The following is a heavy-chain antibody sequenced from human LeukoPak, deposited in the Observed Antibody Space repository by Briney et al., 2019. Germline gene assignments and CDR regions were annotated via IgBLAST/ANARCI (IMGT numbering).Heavy chain of an antibody. Sequence: GGSLRLSCAAPGFTFDDYAMHWVRQAPGKGLEWISLVTEDGGGSNYADSVKGRFTISRDNSKHFLFLQMNSLRTEDTALYYCAKGGSSGFHDYWGQGTLVTVSS. CDR1: GFTFDDYA. CDR2: VTEDGGGS. D-gene: IGHD3-22*01. CDR3: AKGGSSGFHDY. V-gene: IGHV3-43*02. J-gene: IGHJ4*02.